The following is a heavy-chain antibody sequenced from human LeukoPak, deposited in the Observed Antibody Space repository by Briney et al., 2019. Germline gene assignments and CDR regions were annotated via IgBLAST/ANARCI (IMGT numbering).Heavy chain of an antibody. D-gene: IGHD3-9*01. J-gene: IGHJ5*02. CDR3: ESTYFVILTGSPYNWFDP. CDR2: IYYSGST. V-gene: IGHV4-59*01. CDR1: GGSFSNYY. Sequence: PSETLSLTCPVSGGSFSNYYWSWMRQPPGKGLEWIGYIYYSGSTNNNPSLKSRVTISVDTSKNQCSLKLSSVPAADTAVYYCESTYFVILTGSPYNWFDPWGQGTLVTVSS.